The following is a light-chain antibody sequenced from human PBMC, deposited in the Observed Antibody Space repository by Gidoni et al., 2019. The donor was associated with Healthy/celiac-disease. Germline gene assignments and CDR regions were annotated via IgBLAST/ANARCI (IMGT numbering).Light chain of an antibody. CDR2: EDN. CDR1: SGSNY. Sequence: NFMLTQPHSVSESPGKTVTISCTGSSGSNYVQWYQQRPGSAPTTVIYEDNQRPSGVPDRFSGSIDSSSNSASLTISGLKTEDEADYYCQSYDSSNVVFGGGTKLTVL. V-gene: IGLV6-57*02. CDR3: QSYDSSNVV. J-gene: IGLJ2*01.